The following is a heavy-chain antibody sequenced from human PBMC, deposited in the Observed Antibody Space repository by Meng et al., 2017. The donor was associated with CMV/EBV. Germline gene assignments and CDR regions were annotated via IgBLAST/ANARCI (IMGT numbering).Heavy chain of an antibody. Sequence: GESLKIPCAASGFTFSSYAMHWVRQAPGKGLEWVAVLSYDGSNKYYADSVKGRFTISRDNSKNTLYLQMNSLRAEDTAVYYCARDRAAMDPYYCYYGMDVWGQGTTVTVSS. V-gene: IGHV3-30-3*01. J-gene: IGHJ6*02. CDR1: GFTFSSYA. D-gene: IGHD5-18*01. CDR2: LSYDGSNK. CDR3: ARDRAAMDPYYCYYGMDV.